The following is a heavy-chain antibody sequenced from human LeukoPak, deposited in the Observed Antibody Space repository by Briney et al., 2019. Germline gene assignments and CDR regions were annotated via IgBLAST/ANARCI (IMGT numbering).Heavy chain of an antibody. D-gene: IGHD3-9*01. CDR3: ARDRWGRSILSY. Sequence: ASVKVSCKASGYTFTSYAMHWVRQAPGQGLEWMGWINAGNGNTKYSQKFQGRVTITRDTSASTAYMELSSLRSEDTAVYYCARDRWGRSILSYWGQGTLVTVSS. CDR1: GYTFTSYA. CDR2: INAGNGNT. J-gene: IGHJ4*02. V-gene: IGHV1-3*01.